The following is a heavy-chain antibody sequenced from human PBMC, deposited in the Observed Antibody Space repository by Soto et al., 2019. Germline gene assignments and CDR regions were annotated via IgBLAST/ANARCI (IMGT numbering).Heavy chain of an antibody. J-gene: IGHJ5*02. CDR3: ARLLPAFVVVVAATLTSGNWFDP. V-gene: IGHV4-39*01. Sequence: SEILSLTCTVSGGSISSSSYYWGWIRQPPGKGLEWIGSIYYSGSTYYNPSLKSRVTISVDTSKNQFSLKLSSVTAADTAVYYCARLLPAFVVVVAATLTSGNWFDPWGQGTLVTVSS. D-gene: IGHD2-15*01. CDR2: IYYSGST. CDR1: GGSISSSSYY.